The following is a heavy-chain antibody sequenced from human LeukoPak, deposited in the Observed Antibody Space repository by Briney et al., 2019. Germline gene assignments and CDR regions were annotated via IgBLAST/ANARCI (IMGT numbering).Heavy chain of an antibody. D-gene: IGHD3-10*01. V-gene: IGHV6-1*01. CDR2: PYYRSKWYN. Sequence: SQTLSLTCAISGDSVSSNSAAWNWIRQSPSRGLEWLGRPYYRSKWYNDYAVSVKSRITINPDTSKNQFSLQLNSVTPEDTAVYYCAREGYYYGSGSYYRPLDYWGQGTLVTVSS. CDR3: AREGYYYGSGSYYRPLDY. J-gene: IGHJ4*02. CDR1: GDSVSSNSAA.